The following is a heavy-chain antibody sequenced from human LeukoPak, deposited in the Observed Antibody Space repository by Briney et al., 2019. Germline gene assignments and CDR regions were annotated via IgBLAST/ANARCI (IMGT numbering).Heavy chain of an antibody. CDR1: GGTFSSYA. Sequence: AASVKVSCKASGGTFSSYAISWVRQAPGQGLEWMGGIIPIFGTANYAQKFQGRVTITADESTSTAYMELRSLTSEDTAVYYCARDYGGSSGWFDPWGQGTLVTVSS. CDR3: ARDYGGSSGWFDP. J-gene: IGHJ5*02. CDR2: IIPIFGTA. D-gene: IGHD4-23*01. V-gene: IGHV1-69*13.